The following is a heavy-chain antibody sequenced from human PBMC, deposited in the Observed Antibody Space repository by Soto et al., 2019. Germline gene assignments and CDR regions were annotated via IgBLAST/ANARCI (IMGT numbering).Heavy chain of an antibody. Sequence: QVQLVESGGGVVQPGRSLRLSCAASGFTFSSYGMHWVRQAPGKGLEWVAVISYDGSNKYYADSVKGRFTISRDNSKNTLYLQMNSLRAEDTAVYYCAKDAGGSGYDTLGYWGQGTLVTVS. CDR1: GFTFSSYG. CDR3: AKDAGGSGYDTLGY. CDR2: ISYDGSNK. D-gene: IGHD5-12*01. J-gene: IGHJ4*02. V-gene: IGHV3-30*18.